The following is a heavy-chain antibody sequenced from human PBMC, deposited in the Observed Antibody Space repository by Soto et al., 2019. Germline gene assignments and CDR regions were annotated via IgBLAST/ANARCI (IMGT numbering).Heavy chain of an antibody. CDR1: GGSVSSGSYY. J-gene: IGHJ5*02. CDR2: IYYSGST. V-gene: IGHV4-61*01. D-gene: IGHD2-15*01. CDR3: ARVGGYCSGGRCPAWFDP. Sequence: PSETLSLTCTVSGGSVSSGSYYWSWIRQPPGKGLEWIGYIYYSGSTNYNPSLKSRVAISVDTSKNQFSLKLSSVTAADTAVYYCARVGGYCSGGRCPAWFDPWGQGSLVTVSS.